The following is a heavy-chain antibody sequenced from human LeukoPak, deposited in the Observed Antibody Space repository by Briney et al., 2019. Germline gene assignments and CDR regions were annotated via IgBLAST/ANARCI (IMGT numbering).Heavy chain of an antibody. J-gene: IGHJ4*02. CDR2: INHSGST. D-gene: IGHD6-19*01. CDR1: GGSFSGYY. Sequence: SETLSLTCAVYGGSFSGYYWSWIRQPPVKGLEWIGEINHSGSTNYNPSLKSRVTISVDTSKNQLSLKLSSVTAADTAVYYCARAGRKQLKWLRHGYYFDYWGQGTLVTVSS. CDR3: ARAGRKQLKWLRHGYYFDY. V-gene: IGHV4-34*01.